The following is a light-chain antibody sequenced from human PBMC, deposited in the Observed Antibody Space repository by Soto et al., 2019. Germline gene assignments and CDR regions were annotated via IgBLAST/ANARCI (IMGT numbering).Light chain of an antibody. V-gene: IGKV3-15*01. Sequence: EIVMTQSPATLAVSPGERATLSCRASQSITRNLAWFQQKPGQRPRLLIYDASTRATGIPARFSGSGSGTEFTLPISSLQSEDFAVYYCQQYNNWPPWTFGQGTKVEIK. CDR1: QSITRN. J-gene: IGKJ1*01. CDR2: DAS. CDR3: QQYNNWPPWT.